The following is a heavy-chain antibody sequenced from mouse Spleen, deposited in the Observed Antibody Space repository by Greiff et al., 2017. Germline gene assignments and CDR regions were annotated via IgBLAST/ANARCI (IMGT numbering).Heavy chain of an antibody. CDR2: INYDGSST. CDR3: ARRSPQPYYFDY. V-gene: IGHV5-16*01. J-gene: IGHJ2*01. Sequence: EVMLVESEGGLVQPGSSMKLSCTASGFTFSDYYMAWVRQVPEKGLEWVANINYDGSSTYYLDSLKSRFIISRDNAKNILYLQMSSLKSEDTATYYCARRSPQPYYFDYWGQGTTLTVSS. CDR1: GFTFSDYY. D-gene: IGHD6-1*01.